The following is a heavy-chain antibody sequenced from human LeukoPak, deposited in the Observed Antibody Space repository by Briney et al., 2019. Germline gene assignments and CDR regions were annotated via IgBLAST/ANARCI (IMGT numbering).Heavy chain of an antibody. CDR3: AYSGTYYNPPFQY. J-gene: IGHJ4*02. D-gene: IGHD3-10*01. Sequence: GGSLQISCKGSEYFVTHHWIGWVRRMPGKGREWMGIIYPGNSDTKYSPSFQGQVTMSVDRSISTAYLQWSSLKASDTAMYYCAYSGTYYNPPFQYWGQGTLVTVSS. CDR2: IYPGNSDT. CDR1: EYFVTHHW. V-gene: IGHV5-51*01.